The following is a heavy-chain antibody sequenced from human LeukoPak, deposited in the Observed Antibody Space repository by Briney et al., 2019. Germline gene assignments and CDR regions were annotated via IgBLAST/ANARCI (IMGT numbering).Heavy chain of an antibody. J-gene: IGHJ5*02. CDR3: AKCGFRSFWP. V-gene: IGHV3-21*01. CDR2: ISSSSSYI. Sequence: GGSLSLSCAPSGYTLSRYNMNWARQAPGKGLEWVSSISSSSSYIYYADSVKGRFTISRDNAKNSLYLQMNSLRADDTAVYYCAKCGFRSFWPSGQGILVTVSS. CDR1: GYTLSRYN. D-gene: IGHD3-3*01.